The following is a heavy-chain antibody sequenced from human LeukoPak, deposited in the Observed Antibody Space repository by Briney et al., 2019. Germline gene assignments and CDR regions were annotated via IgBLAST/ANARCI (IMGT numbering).Heavy chain of an antibody. J-gene: IGHJ6*02. D-gene: IGHD6-13*01. CDR2: IKQDGSEK. V-gene: IGHV3-7*03. CDR1: GFTFSSYN. CDR3: ARDLAAAASTSSLHKYYYYYHGMDV. Sequence: GGSLRLSCAASGFTFSSYNMNWVRQAPGKGLEWVANIKQDGSEKYYVDSVKGRFTISRDNAKNSLYLQMNSLRAEDTAVYYCARDLAAAASTSSLHKYYYYYHGMDVWGQGTTVTVSS.